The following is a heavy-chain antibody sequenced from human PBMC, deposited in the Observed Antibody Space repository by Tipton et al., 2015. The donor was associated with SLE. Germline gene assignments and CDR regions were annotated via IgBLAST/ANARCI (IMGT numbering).Heavy chain of an antibody. CDR3: ARDLSGWYGLDY. V-gene: IGHV3-13*01. Sequence: SLRLSCAASGFTFSNYDMHWVREGTGKGLEWVSGIGTGGDTKYAGSVKGRFTISRDNSKNTLYLQMNSLRAEDTAVYYCARDLSGWYGLDYWGQGTLVTVSS. D-gene: IGHD6-19*01. CDR1: GFTFSNYD. J-gene: IGHJ4*02. CDR2: IGTGGDT.